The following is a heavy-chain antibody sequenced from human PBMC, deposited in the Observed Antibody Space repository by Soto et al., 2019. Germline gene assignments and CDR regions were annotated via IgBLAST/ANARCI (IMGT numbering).Heavy chain of an antibody. CDR2: INAGNGNT. J-gene: IGHJ3*02. D-gene: IGHD3-22*01. CDR1: GYTFTSYA. V-gene: IGHV1-3*01. Sequence: GASVKVSCKASGYTFTSYAMHCVRQAPGQRLEWMGWINAGNGNTKYSQKFQGRVTITRDTSASTAYMELSSLRSEDTAVYYCARGSLQYYYDSSGYRLGGAFDIWGQGTMVTVSS. CDR3: ARGSLQYYYDSSGYRLGGAFDI.